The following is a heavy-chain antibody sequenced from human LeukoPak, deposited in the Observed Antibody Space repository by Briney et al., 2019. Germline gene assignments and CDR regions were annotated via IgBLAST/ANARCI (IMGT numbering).Heavy chain of an antibody. V-gene: IGHV3-23*01. Sequence: GGSLRLSCAASGFTFSSYAMSWVRQAPGKGLEWVSAISGSGGSTYYADSVKGRFTISRDNAKNSLYLQMNSLRAEDTAVYYCARDGVYYDFWSGYYGGGYFDYWGQGTLVTVSS. J-gene: IGHJ4*02. CDR3: ARDGVYYDFWSGYYGGGYFDY. D-gene: IGHD3-3*01. CDR2: ISGSGGST. CDR1: GFTFSSYA.